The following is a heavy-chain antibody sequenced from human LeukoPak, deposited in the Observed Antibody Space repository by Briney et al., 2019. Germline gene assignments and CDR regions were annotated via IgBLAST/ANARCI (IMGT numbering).Heavy chain of an antibody. CDR2: IYYSGST. D-gene: IGHD5-24*01. V-gene: IGHV4-59*01. CDR3: AREKRDGYGNDAFDI. Sequence: SETLSLTCTVSGGSISSYYWSWIRQPPGKGLEWIGNIYYSGSTNYNPSLKSRVTMSVDTSKNQFSLKLSSVTAADTAVYYCAREKRDGYGNDAFDIWGQGTMVTVSS. J-gene: IGHJ3*02. CDR1: GGSISSYY.